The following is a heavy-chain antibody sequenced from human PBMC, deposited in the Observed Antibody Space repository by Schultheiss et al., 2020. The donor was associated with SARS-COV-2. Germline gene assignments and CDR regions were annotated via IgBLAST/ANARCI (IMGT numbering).Heavy chain of an antibody. J-gene: IGHJ4*02. D-gene: IGHD2-15*01. CDR1: RGSVSGGNYY. Sequence: SETLSLTCTVSRGSVSGGNYYWSWIRQPPGLGLEWIAYIHYSGRTDYNPSLKSRVTISVDTSKNQFSLKLSSVTAADTAVYYCAGLIGSGPFDYWGQGTLVTVSS. CDR3: AGLIGSGPFDY. CDR2: IHYSGRT. V-gene: IGHV4-61*01.